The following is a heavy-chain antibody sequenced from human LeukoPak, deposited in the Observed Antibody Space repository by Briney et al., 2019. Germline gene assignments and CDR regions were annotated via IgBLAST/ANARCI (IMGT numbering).Heavy chain of an antibody. CDR3: AKDRRGYNGVFDY. J-gene: IGHJ4*02. Sequence: GGSLRLSCVGSGFTFSSHAMSWVRQAPGKGLEWVSAISGSGGSTYYADSVKGRFTISRDNSKNTLYLQMNSLRAEDTAVYYCAKDRRGYNGVFDYWGQGTLVTVSS. V-gene: IGHV3-23*01. D-gene: IGHD5-24*01. CDR1: GFTFSSHA. CDR2: ISGSGGST.